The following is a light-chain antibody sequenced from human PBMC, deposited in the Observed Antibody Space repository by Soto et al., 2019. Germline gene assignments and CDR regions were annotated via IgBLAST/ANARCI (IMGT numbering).Light chain of an antibody. J-gene: IGLJ2*01. CDR3: SSYTSTRTVV. Sequence: QSVLTQPASVSGSPGQSITISCTGTSSDVGGYNYVSWYQQHPGKVPKLMIYDVSNRPSGISDRFSGSKSGNTASLTISGLQAEDEADYYCSSYTSTRTVVFGGGTKVTVL. V-gene: IGLV2-14*01. CDR2: DVS. CDR1: SSDVGGYNY.